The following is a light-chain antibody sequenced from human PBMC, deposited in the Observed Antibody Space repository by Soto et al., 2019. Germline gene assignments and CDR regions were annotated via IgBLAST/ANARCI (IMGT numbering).Light chain of an antibody. CDR2: DAS. Sequence: EIVLTQSPATLSLSPGERATLSCRASQSVSNYLAWFQQKPGQAPRLLIYDASNRATGIPARFIGSGSVTVFTLTISSLEPEDFAVYYCQQRSSWPLLTFGGGTKVEI. CDR1: QSVSNY. V-gene: IGKV3-11*01. CDR3: QQRSSWPLLT. J-gene: IGKJ4*01.